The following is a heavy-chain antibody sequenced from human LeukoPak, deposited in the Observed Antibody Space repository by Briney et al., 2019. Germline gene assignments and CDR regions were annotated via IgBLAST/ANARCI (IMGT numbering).Heavy chain of an antibody. V-gene: IGHV3-23*01. Sequence: PGGSLRLSCAASGFTFSSYAMSWVRQAPGKGLEWVSAISGSGGSTYYADSVKGRFTISRDNSKNTLYLQMNSLRAEDAAVYYCAKTYYLHRDAFDIWGQGTMITVSS. CDR2: ISGSGGST. CDR1: GFTFSSYA. CDR3: AKTYYLHRDAFDI. J-gene: IGHJ3*02. D-gene: IGHD3-16*01.